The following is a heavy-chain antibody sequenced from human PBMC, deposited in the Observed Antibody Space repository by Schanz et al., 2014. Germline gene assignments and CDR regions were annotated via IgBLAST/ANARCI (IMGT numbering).Heavy chain of an antibody. V-gene: IGHV1-46*03. J-gene: IGHJ4*02. CDR3: ARRYSSCLYGIDD. CDR1: GYTFTSYY. D-gene: IGHD6-19*01. Sequence: QVQLVQSGAEVKKPGASVKVSCKASGYTFTSYYMHWVRQAPGQGLEWMGIINPSGGSTSYAQKFQSRVTMTRESSTSTGHRSRSCLRSEDAAVYYCARRYSSCLYGIDDWGQGTLVTVSS. CDR2: INPSGGST.